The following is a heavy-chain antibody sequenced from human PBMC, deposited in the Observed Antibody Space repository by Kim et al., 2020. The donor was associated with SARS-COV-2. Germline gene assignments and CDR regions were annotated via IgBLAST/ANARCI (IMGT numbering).Heavy chain of an antibody. CDR2: ISYDGSNK. CDR1: GFTFSSYA. J-gene: IGHJ4*02. V-gene: IGHV3-30*04. Sequence: GGSLRLSCAASGFTFSSYAMHWVRQAPGKGLEWVAVISYDGSNKYYADSVKGRFTISRDNSKNTLYLQMNSLRAEDTAVYYCARGLSGYSYGWGGYYFDYWGQGTLVTVSS. D-gene: IGHD5-18*01. CDR3: ARGLSGYSYGWGGYYFDY.